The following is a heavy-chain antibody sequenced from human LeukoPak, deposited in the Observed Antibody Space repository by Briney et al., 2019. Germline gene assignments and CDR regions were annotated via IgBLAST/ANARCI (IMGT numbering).Heavy chain of an antibody. Sequence: ASVKVSCKASGYTFTSYAMNWVRQAPGQGLEWMGWINTNTGNPTNAQGFTGRFVFSLDTSVNTAYLQISSLRAEDTAVYYCARDGALTVTDFDYWGQGTLVTVSS. CDR2: INTNTGNP. D-gene: IGHD4-11*01. CDR1: GYTFTSYA. J-gene: IGHJ4*02. V-gene: IGHV7-4-1*02. CDR3: ARDGALTVTDFDY.